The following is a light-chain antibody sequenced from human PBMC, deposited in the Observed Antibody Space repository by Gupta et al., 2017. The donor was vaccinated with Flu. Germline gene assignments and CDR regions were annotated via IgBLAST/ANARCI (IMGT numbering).Light chain of an antibody. CDR3: QSADSTSTYYV. Sequence: GDAVPRQYFYWFKQKPGQDPALLLYKDTARRSVIPERFFASGSWTTVTLTISGVQAEDEADYYCQSADSTSTYYVFGAGTKVTVL. CDR1: AVPRQY. J-gene: IGLJ1*01. CDR2: KDT. V-gene: IGLV3-25*01.